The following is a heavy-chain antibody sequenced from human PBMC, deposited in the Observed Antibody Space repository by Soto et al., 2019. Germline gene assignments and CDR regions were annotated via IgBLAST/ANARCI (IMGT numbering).Heavy chain of an antibody. CDR3: ARWVHGGNSPGDYFDY. J-gene: IGHJ4*02. D-gene: IGHD2-21*02. Sequence: SETLSLTCAVYGGSFSGYYWSWIRQPPGKGLEWIGEINHSGSTNYNPSLKSRVTISVDTSKNQFSLKLSSVTAADTAVYYCARWVHGGNSPGDYFDYWGQGTLVTVSS. V-gene: IGHV4-34*01. CDR1: GGSFSGYY. CDR2: INHSGST.